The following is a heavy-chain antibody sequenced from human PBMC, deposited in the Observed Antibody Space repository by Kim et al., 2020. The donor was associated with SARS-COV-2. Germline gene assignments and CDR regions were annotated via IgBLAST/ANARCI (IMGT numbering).Heavy chain of an antibody. CDR2: INHSGST. CDR3: ARSYNTRQGFYYYMDV. V-gene: IGHV4-34*01. D-gene: IGHD1-1*01. CDR1: GGSFSGYY. J-gene: IGHJ6*03. Sequence: SETLSLTCAVYGGSFSGYYWSWIRQPPGKGLEWIGEINHSGSTNNNPSLKSRVTISVDTSKNQFSLKLSSVTAAETAVYYCARSYNTRQGFYYYMDVWGKGTTVTVSS.